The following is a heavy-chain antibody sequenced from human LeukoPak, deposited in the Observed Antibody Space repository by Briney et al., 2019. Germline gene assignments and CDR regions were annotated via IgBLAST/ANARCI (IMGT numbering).Heavy chain of an antibody. V-gene: IGHV3-74*01. CDR1: GFTFSSYW. CDR2: INTDGSST. Sequence: PGGSLRLSCAASGFTFSSYWMHWVRQAPGKGLVWVSRINTDGSSTSYADSVKGRFTISRDNAKNTLYLQMNSLRAEDTAMYYCARESGIAAALDLWGQGTLVTVSS. J-gene: IGHJ5*02. D-gene: IGHD6-13*01. CDR3: ARESGIAAALDL.